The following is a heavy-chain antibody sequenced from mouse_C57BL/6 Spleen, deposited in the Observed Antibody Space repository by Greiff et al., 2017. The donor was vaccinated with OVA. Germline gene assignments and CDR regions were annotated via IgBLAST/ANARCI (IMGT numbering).Heavy chain of an antibody. D-gene: IGHD1-1*01. J-gene: IGHJ4*01. Sequence: QVQLQQPGTELVKPGASVKLSCKASGYTFTSYWMHWVKQRPGQGLEWIGNINPSTGGTTYNEKFKSKATLTVDKSSSTAYMQLSSLTSEDSAVYYCGKSFITTVVADYYAMDYWGQGTSVTVSS. CDR3: GKSFITTVVADYYAMDY. V-gene: IGHV1-53*01. CDR2: INPSTGGT. CDR1: GYTFTSYW.